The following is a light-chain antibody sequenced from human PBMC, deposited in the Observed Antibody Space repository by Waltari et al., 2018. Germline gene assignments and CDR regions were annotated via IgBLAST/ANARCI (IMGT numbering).Light chain of an antibody. CDR2: EVS. CDR3: SSYTTSSAPGV. V-gene: IGLV2-14*01. Sequence: QSALTQPASVSGSPGQSITISCSGTDRDVVAYHFVSSYQQHPGKAPHRITFEVSNRPSGFSNRFSASKSGNTASLTISGLQAEDEADYYCSSYTTSSAPGVFGTGTRVTVL. CDR1: DRDVVAYHF. J-gene: IGLJ1*01.